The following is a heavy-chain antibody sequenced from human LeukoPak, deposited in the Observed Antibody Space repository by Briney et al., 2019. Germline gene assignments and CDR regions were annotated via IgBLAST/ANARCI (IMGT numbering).Heavy chain of an antibody. Sequence: GGSLRLSRAASGFPFSSYWMTWVRQTPGKGLEWLANIKHDGSDAYYAHSVSGRLTVSRDKAQNLLELQMNNRRAQATAVHCGVKGGWVDILAHWGEGALVTVSP. CDR3: VKGGWVDILAH. CDR1: GFPFSSYW. CDR2: IKHDGSDA. D-gene: IGHD5-12*01. V-gene: IGHV3-7*01. J-gene: IGHJ1*01.